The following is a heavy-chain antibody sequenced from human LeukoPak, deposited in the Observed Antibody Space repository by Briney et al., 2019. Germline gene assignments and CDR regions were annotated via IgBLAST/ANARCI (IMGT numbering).Heavy chain of an antibody. CDR3: AKDRTVGASYWYFDL. Sequence: GGSLRLSCAASGFTFSSYAMHWARQAPGKGLEWVSGISSSGSGGNTYYADSVKGRFTISRDSSKNTLFLHMNTLRGEDTAIYYCAKDRTVGASYWYFDLWGRGTLVTVSS. D-gene: IGHD1-26*01. CDR1: GFTFSSYA. J-gene: IGHJ2*01. CDR2: ISSSGSGGNT. V-gene: IGHV3-23*01.